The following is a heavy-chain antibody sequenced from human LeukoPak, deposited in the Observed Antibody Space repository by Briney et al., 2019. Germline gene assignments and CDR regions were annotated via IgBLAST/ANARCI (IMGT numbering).Heavy chain of an antibody. CDR1: GGSISTYY. CDR2: IYYSGST. CDR3: ARQSSCSGGSCYSDLLLFDY. D-gene: IGHD2-15*01. Sequence: SETLSLTCTVSGGSISTYYWSWIRQSPGKGLEWIGYIYYSGSTNYNPSLKSRVTISLDTSKNQFSLKLSSVTAADTAVYYCARQSSCSGGSCYSDLLLFDYWGQGTLVTVSS. J-gene: IGHJ4*02. V-gene: IGHV4-59*08.